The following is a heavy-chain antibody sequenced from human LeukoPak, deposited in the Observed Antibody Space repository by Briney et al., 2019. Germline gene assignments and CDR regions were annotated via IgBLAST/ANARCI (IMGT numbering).Heavy chain of an antibody. J-gene: IGHJ6*03. CDR3: ARGAYYMDV. CDR1: GGSISGYH. CDR2: IYYSGSS. V-gene: IGHV4-59*01. Sequence: SETLSLTCNVSGGSISGYHWSWIRQPPGKGLEWLGYIYYSGSSNYNPSLKSRVTISVDTSKNQFSLKLSSVTAADTAVYYCARGAYYMDVWGKGTTVTVSS.